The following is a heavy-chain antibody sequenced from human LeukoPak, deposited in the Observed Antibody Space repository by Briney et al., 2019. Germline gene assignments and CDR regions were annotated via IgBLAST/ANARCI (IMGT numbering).Heavy chain of an antibody. CDR2: INPSGGRI. V-gene: IGHV1-46*01. CDR1: GYTFTRYY. CDR3: ARDRSRLVVRDHDAFDI. J-gene: IGHJ3*02. Sequence: ASVKVSCKASGYTFTRYYMHWVRQAPGQGLEWMGTINPSGGRISYAQKFQGRVTMTRDTSTSTVYMELSSLRSEDTAVYYCARDRSRLVVRDHDAFDIWGQGTMVTVSS. D-gene: IGHD3-10*01.